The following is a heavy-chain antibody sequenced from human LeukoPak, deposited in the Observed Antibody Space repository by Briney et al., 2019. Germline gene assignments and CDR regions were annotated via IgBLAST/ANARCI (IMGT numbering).Heavy chain of an antibody. CDR3: ARSSHKDLYFDY. V-gene: IGHV4-30-2*01. Sequence: PSETLSLTCAVSGVSISSGGYSWSWIRQPPGKGLEWIGYIYHSGSTYYNPSLKSRVTISVDRFKNQFSLKLSSVTAADTAVYYCARSSHKDLYFDYWGQGTLVTVSS. CDR2: IYHSGST. J-gene: IGHJ4*02. CDR1: GVSISSGGYS.